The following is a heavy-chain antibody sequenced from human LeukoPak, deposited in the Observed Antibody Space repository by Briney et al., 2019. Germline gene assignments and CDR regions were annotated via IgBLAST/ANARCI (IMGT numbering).Heavy chain of an antibody. D-gene: IGHD5-12*01. CDR1: GASISSGDYY. CDR2: IYYRAST. J-gene: IGHJ5*02. Sequence: PSPTLSLTFSVSGASISSGDYYWGSIRQPPGKGLGWIGYIYYRASTYYNPSLKRRVTISVDTSKNQFYLKLIPVTAADTAVYYCARLEYNGYDSANWFDPWGQGTLVTVSS. CDR3: ARLEYNGYDSANWFDP. V-gene: IGHV4-30-4*01.